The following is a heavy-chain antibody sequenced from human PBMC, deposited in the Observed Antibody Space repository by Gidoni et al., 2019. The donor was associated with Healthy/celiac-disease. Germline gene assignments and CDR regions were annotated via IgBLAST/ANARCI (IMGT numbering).Heavy chain of an antibody. Sequence: ISSGDYYWSWIRQPPGKGLEWIGYIYYSGSTYYNPSLKSRVTISVHTSKNQFSLKLSSVTAADTAVYYCARAYIVVVPAAYNWFDPWGQGTLVTVSS. J-gene: IGHJ5*02. CDR2: IYYSGST. CDR1: ISSGDYY. CDR3: ARAYIVVVPAAYNWFDP. V-gene: IGHV4-30-4*01. D-gene: IGHD2-2*01.